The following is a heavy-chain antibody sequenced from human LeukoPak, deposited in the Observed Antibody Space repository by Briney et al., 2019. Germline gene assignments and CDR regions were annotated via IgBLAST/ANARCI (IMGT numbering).Heavy chain of an antibody. J-gene: IGHJ3*02. CDR1: GYSFTGHY. CDR3: ARNLWFGESSDAFDM. D-gene: IGHD3-10*01. CDR2: INPKSGGI. Sequence: ASVKVSCKDSGYSFTGHYMHWVRQAPGQGLEWMGWINPKSGGINYAQKFQGRVTMTRDTSISTAYMDMSSLRSDDTAVYYCARNLWFGESSDAFDMWGQGTMVTVSS. V-gene: IGHV1-2*02.